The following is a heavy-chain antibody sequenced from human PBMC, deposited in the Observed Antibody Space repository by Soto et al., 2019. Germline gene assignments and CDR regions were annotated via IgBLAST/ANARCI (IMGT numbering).Heavy chain of an antibody. Sequence: ETLSLTCVVSGGSISSSNWWSWFLQPPGKGLEWIGEIYHSVSTNYNPSLKSRVTISVDKSKNQFSLKLSSVTAADTAVYYCASLSGYLIPLWGQGTLVTVSS. CDR1: GGSISSSNW. V-gene: IGHV4-4*02. CDR3: ASLSGYLIPL. J-gene: IGHJ4*02. CDR2: IYHSVST. D-gene: IGHD3-22*01.